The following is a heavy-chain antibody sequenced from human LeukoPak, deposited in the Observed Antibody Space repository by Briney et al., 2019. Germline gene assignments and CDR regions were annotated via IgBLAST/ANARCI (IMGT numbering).Heavy chain of an antibody. CDR1: GYSFLSHW. J-gene: IGHJ6*02. V-gene: IGHV5-51*01. D-gene: IGHD6-13*01. CDR3: ARHGGEKQQLVPRGYYYGMDV. CDR2: IYPGDSDT. Sequence: GESLQISCEASGYSFLSHWIGWVRPVPGKGLEWMGIIYPGDSDTRYSPSFQGQVTISADKSISTAYLQWSSLKASDTAMYYCARHGGEKQQLVPRGYYYGMDVWGQGTTVTVSS.